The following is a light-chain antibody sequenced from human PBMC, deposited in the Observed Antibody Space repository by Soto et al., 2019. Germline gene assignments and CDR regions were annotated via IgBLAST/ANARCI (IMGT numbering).Light chain of an antibody. Sequence: QSVLTQPASVSGSPGQSITISCTGTTSDVGTYNYVSWYQQPPGKAPKLMIYEVSNRPSGVSNRFSGSKSGNTASLTISGLQAEDEADYYCSSYTTSSTRVVFGGGTKVTVL. CDR1: TSDVGTYNY. V-gene: IGLV2-14*01. CDR3: SSYTTSSTRVV. J-gene: IGLJ2*01. CDR2: EVS.